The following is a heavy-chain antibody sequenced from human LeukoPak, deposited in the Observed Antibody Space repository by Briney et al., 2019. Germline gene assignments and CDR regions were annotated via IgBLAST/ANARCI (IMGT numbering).Heavy chain of an antibody. CDR3: ASSVTPHLYYYYYYMDV. D-gene: IGHD2-21*02. J-gene: IGHJ6*03. CDR2: ISSSSSTI. CDR1: GFTFSSYS. Sequence: GGSLRLSCAASGFTFSSYSMNWVRQAPGKGLEWVSYISSSSSTIYYADSVKGRFTISRDNAKNSLYLQMNSLRAEDTAVYYCASSVTPHLYYYYYYMDVWGKGTTVTVSS. V-gene: IGHV3-48*04.